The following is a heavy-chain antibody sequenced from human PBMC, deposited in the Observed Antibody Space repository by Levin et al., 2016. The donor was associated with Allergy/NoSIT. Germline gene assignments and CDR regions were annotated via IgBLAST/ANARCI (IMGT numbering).Heavy chain of an antibody. CDR2: IYHSGST. J-gene: IGHJ4*02. D-gene: IGHD3-22*01. Sequence: WIRQPPGKGLEWIGEIYHSGSTNYNPSLKSRVTISVDKSKNQFSLKVNSVTAADTAVYYCVRADESIGYFLDYWGQGTLVTVSS. V-gene: IGHV4-4*02. CDR3: VRADESIGYFLDY.